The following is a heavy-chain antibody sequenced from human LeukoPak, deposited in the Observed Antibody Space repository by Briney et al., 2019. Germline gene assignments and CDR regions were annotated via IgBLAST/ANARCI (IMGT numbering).Heavy chain of an antibody. Sequence: SETLSLTCTVSGGSISSSSYYWGWIRQPPGKGLEWIGSIYYSGSTYYNPSLKGRVTISVDTSKNQFSLKLSSVTAADTAVYYCARQHSGYDRRDWFDPWGQGTLVTVSS. D-gene: IGHD5-12*01. CDR3: ARQHSGYDRRDWFDP. J-gene: IGHJ5*02. V-gene: IGHV4-39*01. CDR1: GGSISSSSYY. CDR2: IYYSGST.